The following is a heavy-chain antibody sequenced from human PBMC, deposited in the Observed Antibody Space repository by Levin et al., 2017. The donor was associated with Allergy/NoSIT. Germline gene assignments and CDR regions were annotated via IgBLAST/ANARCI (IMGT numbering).Heavy chain of an antibody. CDR1: GFTFSSYG. CDR2: ISYDGSNK. V-gene: IGHV3-30*18. CDR3: AKDSQVLLWFGEGKPHMDV. J-gene: IGHJ6*03. Sequence: GGSLRLSCAASGFTFSSYGMHWVRQAPGKGLEWVAVISYDGSNKYYADSVKGRFTISRDNSKNTLYLQMNSLRAEDTAVYYCAKDSQVLLWFGEGKPHMDVWGKGTTVTVSS. D-gene: IGHD3-10*01.